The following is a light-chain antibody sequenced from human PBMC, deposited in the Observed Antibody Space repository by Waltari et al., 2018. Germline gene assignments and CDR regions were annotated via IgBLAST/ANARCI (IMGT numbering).Light chain of an antibody. CDR1: SNDVGSYNL. Sequence: QSALTQPASVSGSPGQSITISCTGTSNDVGSYNLVSWYQRHPGKAPELLIYEGSKRPSGVSNRFSGSKSGNTASLTISGLQAEDEADYFCCSYASGSTIIFGGGNKLTVL. CDR2: EGS. CDR3: CSYASGSTII. V-gene: IGLV2-23*01. J-gene: IGLJ2*01.